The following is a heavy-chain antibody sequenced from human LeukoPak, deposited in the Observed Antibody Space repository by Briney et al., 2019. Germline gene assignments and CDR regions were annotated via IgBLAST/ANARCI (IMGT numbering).Heavy chain of an antibody. Sequence: GGSLRPSCAASGFSVSNTYMSWVRQAPGKGPEWVSVIYSNSGGNTYYAESVEGRFTISRHTSKNTLYLQMNSLRAEDTAVYYCARMRYYDSGGFPNFDYWGQGTLVTVSS. D-gene: IGHD3-22*01. CDR1: GFSVSNTY. CDR3: ARMRYYDSGGFPNFDY. V-gene: IGHV3-53*04. CDR2: IYSNSGGNT. J-gene: IGHJ4*02.